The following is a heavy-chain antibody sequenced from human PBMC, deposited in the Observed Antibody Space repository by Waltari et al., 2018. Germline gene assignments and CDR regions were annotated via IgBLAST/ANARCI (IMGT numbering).Heavy chain of an antibody. CDR1: GGSISSGSYY. Sequence: QVQLQESGPGLVKPSETLSLTCSVSGGSISSGSYYWTWIRQPAGKGLEWIGRIYTSGSTNYNPSLRSRLTISVDTSKNQFSLKLSSVTAADTAVYYCAKVATNLRGSSYFDYWGQGTLVTVSS. D-gene: IGHD5-12*01. CDR3: AKVATNLRGSSYFDY. J-gene: IGHJ4*02. CDR2: IYTSGST. V-gene: IGHV4-61*02.